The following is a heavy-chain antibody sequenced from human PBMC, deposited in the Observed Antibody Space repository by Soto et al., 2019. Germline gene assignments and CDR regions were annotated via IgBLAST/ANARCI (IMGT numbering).Heavy chain of an antibody. CDR1: GFTFSMFA. J-gene: IGHJ4*02. Sequence: PGGSLRLSCAASGFTFSMFAMNWVRQAPGKGLEWVASITYSGGSTNYADSVRGRFTISRDNSKNTLSLQMTSLRADDTAVYYCAKVMRSTSSTANFDYWGRGTLVTVSS. V-gene: IGHV3-23*01. D-gene: IGHD3-16*01. CDR3: AKVMRSTSSTANFDY. CDR2: ITYSGGST.